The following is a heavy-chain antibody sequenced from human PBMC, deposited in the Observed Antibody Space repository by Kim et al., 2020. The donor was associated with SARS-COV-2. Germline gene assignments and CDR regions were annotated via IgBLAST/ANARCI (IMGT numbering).Heavy chain of an antibody. Sequence: GGSLRLSCAASGFTFSSYAMSWVRQDPGKGLEWVSATGGSGGTTHYADSVKGRFTVSRDNPKNTLYLQMNSLRAEDTAIYYCAKYGFPALGATTHGYFDYWGQGILVTVSS. D-gene: IGHD1-26*01. CDR2: TGGSGGTT. V-gene: IGHV3-23*01. CDR1: GFTFSSYA. CDR3: AKYGFPALGATTHGYFDY. J-gene: IGHJ4*02.